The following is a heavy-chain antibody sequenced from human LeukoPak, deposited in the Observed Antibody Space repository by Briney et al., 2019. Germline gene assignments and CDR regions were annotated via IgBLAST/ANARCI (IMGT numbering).Heavy chain of an antibody. D-gene: IGHD5-18*01. Sequence: SETLSLTCTVSGGSISSSSYYWSWIRQPPGKGLEWIGNIFHSGSTNYNPSLKSRVTISVDTSKNQFSLKLSSVTAADTALYYCARENGYRYDYWGQGTLVTVSS. V-gene: IGHV4-61*01. CDR2: IFHSGST. CDR1: GGSISSSSYY. J-gene: IGHJ4*02. CDR3: ARENGYRYDY.